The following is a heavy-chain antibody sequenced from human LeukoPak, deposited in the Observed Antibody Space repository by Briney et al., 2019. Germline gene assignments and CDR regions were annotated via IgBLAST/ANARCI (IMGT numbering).Heavy chain of an antibody. Sequence: ASVKVSCKASGHTFTNFGITWVRQAPGQGLEWMGWIGADSGNTNYAQKFQGRVTLSIDTSTSTAYIELRTLGSDDTAAYFCAKNRGATWWDLVDYWGQGTLVTVSS. V-gene: IGHV1-18*01. J-gene: IGHJ4*02. D-gene: IGHD1-26*01. CDR3: AKNRGATWWDLVDY. CDR1: GHTFTNFG. CDR2: IGADSGNT.